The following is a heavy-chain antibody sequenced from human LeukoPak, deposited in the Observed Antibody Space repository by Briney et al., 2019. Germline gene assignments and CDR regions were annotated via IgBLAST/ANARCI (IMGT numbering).Heavy chain of an antibody. Sequence: KSGGSLRLSCAASGFTFSSYAMSWVRQAPGKGLEWVSAISGSGGSTYYAGSVKGRFTISRDNSKNTLYLQMNSLRAEDTAVYYCASDLIVGATSKAFDIWGQGTMVTVSS. V-gene: IGHV3-23*01. CDR3: ASDLIVGATSKAFDI. D-gene: IGHD1-26*01. CDR1: GFTFSSYA. CDR2: ISGSGGST. J-gene: IGHJ3*02.